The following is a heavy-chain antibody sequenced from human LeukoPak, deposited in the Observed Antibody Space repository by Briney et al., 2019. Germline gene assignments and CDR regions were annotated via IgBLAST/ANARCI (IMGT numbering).Heavy chain of an antibody. D-gene: IGHD2-2*01. CDR1: GFTFSSYA. J-gene: IGHJ4*02. CDR2: ISGSGGST. Sequence: PGGSLRLSCAASGFTFSSYAMSWVRQAPGKGLEWVSAISGSGGSTYYADSVKGRFTIFRDNSKNTLYLQMNSLRAEDTAVYYCAKERNIVVVPAAISLGYWGQGTLVTVSS. CDR3: AKERNIVVVPAAISLGY. V-gene: IGHV3-23*01.